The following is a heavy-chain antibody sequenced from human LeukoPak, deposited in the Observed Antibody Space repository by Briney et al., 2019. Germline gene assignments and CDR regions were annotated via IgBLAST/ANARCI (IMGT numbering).Heavy chain of an antibody. CDR1: GFTFSSYW. D-gene: IGHD3-9*01. V-gene: IGHV3-7*01. J-gene: IGHJ4*02. Sequence: PGGSLRLSCAASGFTFSSYWMSWVRQAPGKGLEWVANIKQDGSEKYYVDSVKGRFTISRDNAKNSLYLQMNSLRAEDTAVYCCASTQERYFDRLLYPPQLDYWGQGTLVTVSS. CDR3: ASTQERYFDRLLYPPQLDY. CDR2: IKQDGSEK.